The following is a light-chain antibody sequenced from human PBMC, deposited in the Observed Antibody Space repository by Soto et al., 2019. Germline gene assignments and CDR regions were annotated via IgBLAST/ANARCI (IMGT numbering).Light chain of an antibody. CDR3: SSYTSRNTLA. CDR2: EVT. CDR1: SSDVGGYNF. Sequence: QSALTQPASVSGSPGQSITISCTGTSSDVGGYNFVSWYQQPPGKAPKLMIYEVTDRPSGVSNRFSGSKSGSTASLTISGLQAEDEADYYCSSYTSRNTLAFGGGTKLTVL. J-gene: IGLJ2*01. V-gene: IGLV2-14*01.